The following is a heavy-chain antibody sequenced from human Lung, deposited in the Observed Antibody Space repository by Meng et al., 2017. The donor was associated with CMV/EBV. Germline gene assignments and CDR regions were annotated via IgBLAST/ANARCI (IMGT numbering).Heavy chain of an antibody. CDR1: GYTFTSYG. J-gene: IGHJ4*02. D-gene: IGHD2-2*01. CDR2: ISPYDGNT. CDR3: ARERGYCGTTSCSYYFDY. Sequence: SXXVSXKASGYTFTSYGIIWVRQAPGQGLEWMGWISPYDGNTNYAQTLQDRVTMTTDTPTSTAYMELRSLRSDDTAVYFCARERGYCGTTSCSYYFDYWGQGXLVTVSS. V-gene: IGHV1-18*01.